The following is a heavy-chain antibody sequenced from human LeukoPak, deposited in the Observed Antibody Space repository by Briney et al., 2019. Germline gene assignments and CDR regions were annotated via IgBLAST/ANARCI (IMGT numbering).Heavy chain of an antibody. Sequence: SETLSLTCTVSGGSISSYYWSWIRQPAGKGLEWIGRIYTSGSTNYNPSLKSRVTMSVDTSKNQFSLKLSSVTAADTAVYYRARGGDSSGFVYNDYWGQGTLVTVSS. CDR1: GGSISSYY. J-gene: IGHJ4*02. D-gene: IGHD6-19*01. CDR2: IYTSGST. V-gene: IGHV4-4*07. CDR3: ARGGDSSGFVYNDY.